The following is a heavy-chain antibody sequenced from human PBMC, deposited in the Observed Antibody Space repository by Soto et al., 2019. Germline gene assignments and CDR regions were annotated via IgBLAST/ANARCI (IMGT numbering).Heavy chain of an antibody. J-gene: IGHJ5*02. CDR3: ARDGFCTSTTCRVGNWFDP. Sequence: QVHLQQWGAGLLKPSETLSLTCVVYGGSFSGYYWSWIRQSPGKGLEWRGGINHRGSTNYNPSLESRVTISVDTSKNQFSLKLPSVTDADTAMYYGARDGFCTSTTCRVGNWFDPWGQGTLVTVSS. CDR1: GGSFSGYY. D-gene: IGHD2-2*01. V-gene: IGHV4-34*01. CDR2: INHRGST.